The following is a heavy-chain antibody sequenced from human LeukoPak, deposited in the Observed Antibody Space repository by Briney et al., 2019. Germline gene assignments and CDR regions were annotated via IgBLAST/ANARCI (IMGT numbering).Heavy chain of an antibody. J-gene: IGHJ5*02. CDR1: GFTFSSYA. CDR2: ISGGGGST. Sequence: PGGSLRLSCAASGFTFSSYAMGWVRQAPGKGLEWVSAISGGGGSTYYADSVKGRFTISRDNSKNTLYLQMNSLRAEDTAVYYCAKALTGYNWFDPWGQGTLVTVSS. V-gene: IGHV3-23*01. CDR3: AKALTGYNWFDP. D-gene: IGHD1-20*01.